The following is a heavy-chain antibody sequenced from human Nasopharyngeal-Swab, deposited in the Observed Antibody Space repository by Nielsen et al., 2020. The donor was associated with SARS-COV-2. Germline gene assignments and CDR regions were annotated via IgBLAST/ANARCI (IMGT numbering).Heavy chain of an antibody. Sequence: SETLSLTCTVSGGSISSSSYYCGWIRQPPGKGLEWIGSIYYSGSTYYNPSLKSRVTISVDTSKNQFSLKLSSVTAADTAVYYCARCHFRYSGSYHMDVWGKGTTVTVSS. D-gene: IGHD1-26*01. J-gene: IGHJ6*03. V-gene: IGHV4-39*01. CDR3: ARCHFRYSGSYHMDV. CDR1: GGSISSSSYY. CDR2: IYYSGST.